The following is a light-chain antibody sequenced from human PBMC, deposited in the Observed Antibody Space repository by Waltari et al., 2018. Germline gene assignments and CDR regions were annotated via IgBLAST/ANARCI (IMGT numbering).Light chain of an antibody. CDR1: SSDVDNYNY. CDR2: EVS. Sequence: QSALTQPASVSGSPGQSITISCTGTSSDVDNYNYVSWYQQHPGKAPKLMIYEVSTRPPGVSNRCSGSKSGNTASMTISGLQAEDEADYYCSSYTSSSTYVFGTGTKVTVL. V-gene: IGLV2-14*01. J-gene: IGLJ1*01. CDR3: SSYTSSSTYV.